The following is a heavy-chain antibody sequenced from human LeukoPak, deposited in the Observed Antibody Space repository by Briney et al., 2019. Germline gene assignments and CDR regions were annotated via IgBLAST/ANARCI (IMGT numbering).Heavy chain of an antibody. CDR1: GYTFTGYY. CDR3: ARVRAVREQLPSY. CDR2: INPNSGGT. J-gene: IGHJ4*02. V-gene: IGHV1-2*02. D-gene: IGHD6-13*01. Sequence: GASVKVPCKASGYTFTGYYMHWVRQAPGQGLEWTGWINPNSGGTNYAQKFQGRVTMTRDTSISTAYMELSRLRSDDTAVYYCARVRAVREQLPSYWGQGTLVTVSS.